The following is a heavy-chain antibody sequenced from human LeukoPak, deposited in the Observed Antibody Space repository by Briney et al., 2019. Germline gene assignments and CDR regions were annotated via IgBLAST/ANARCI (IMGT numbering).Heavy chain of an antibody. D-gene: IGHD2-21*02. CDR1: GDSVSSNSAA. Sequence: QTLSLTCAISGDSVSSNSAAWNRIRQSPSRGLEWLGRTYYRSKWYNDYAVSVKSRITINPDTSKNQFSLQLNSVTPEDTAVYYCARALEWAYCGGDCYSSPFDYWGQGTLVTVSS. V-gene: IGHV6-1*01. J-gene: IGHJ4*02. CDR3: ARALEWAYCGGDCYSSPFDY. CDR2: TYYRSKWYN.